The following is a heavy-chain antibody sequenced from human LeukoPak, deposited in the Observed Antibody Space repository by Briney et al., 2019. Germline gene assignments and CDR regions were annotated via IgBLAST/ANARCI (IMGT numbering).Heavy chain of an antibody. Sequence: GSLRLSCAVSGFTFSSYWMHWVRQAPGKGLVWVSRINSDGSSTSYADSVKGRFTISRDNAKNMLSLQMNSLRAEDTAVYYCTRGFRYSFDYWGQGTLVTVSS. J-gene: IGHJ4*02. CDR3: TRGFRYSFDY. CDR1: GFTFSSYW. D-gene: IGHD3-10*01. V-gene: IGHV3-74*01. CDR2: INSDGSST.